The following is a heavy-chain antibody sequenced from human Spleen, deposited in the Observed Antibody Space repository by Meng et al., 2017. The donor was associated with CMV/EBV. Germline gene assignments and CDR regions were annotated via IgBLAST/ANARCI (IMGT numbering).Heavy chain of an antibody. J-gene: IGHJ4*02. CDR2: ISPSIGST. V-gene: IGHV1-18*04. D-gene: IGHD7-27*01. Sequence: SVSCRASGYTSTSHGITWVRQAPGQGLEWMRWISPSIGSTNYAQKLEGRVTMTTDRSTTTAYLELRSLRYDDTAVYFCARGTGIFDYWGQGALVTVSS. CDR3: ARGTGIFDY. CDR1: GYTSTSHG.